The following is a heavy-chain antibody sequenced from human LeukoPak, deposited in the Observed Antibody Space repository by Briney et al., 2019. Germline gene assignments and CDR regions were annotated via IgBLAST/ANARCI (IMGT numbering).Heavy chain of an antibody. CDR1: GFTFSSYA. D-gene: IGHD4-11*01. V-gene: IGHV3-30*04. CDR3: AKDATAVIGTVYMDV. CDR2: ISYDGSNK. J-gene: IGHJ6*03. Sequence: PAGGSLRLSCAASGFTFSSYAMHWVRQAPGKGLEWVAVISYDGSNKYYADSVKGRFTISRDNSKNTLYLQMNSLRAEDTAVYYCAKDATAVIGTVYMDVWGKGTTVTISS.